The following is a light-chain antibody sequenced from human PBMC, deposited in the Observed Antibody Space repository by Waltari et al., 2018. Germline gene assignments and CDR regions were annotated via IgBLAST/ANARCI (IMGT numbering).Light chain of an antibody. J-gene: IGLJ3*02. CDR1: SSDVVGYNQ. V-gene: IGLV2-14*01. Sequence: QSALTQPASVSGSPGQSITISGTGTSSDVVGYNQFSWYQQHPGKVPKPLIFDVSNRPSGVSNRFSGSKSGNTASLTISGLQAEDASDYYCCSFTSRSTWVFGGGTKLTVL. CDR3: CSFTSRSTWV. CDR2: DVS.